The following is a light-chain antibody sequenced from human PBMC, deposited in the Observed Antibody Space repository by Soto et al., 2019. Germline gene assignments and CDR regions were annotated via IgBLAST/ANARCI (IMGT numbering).Light chain of an antibody. CDR3: QQYGRLPLS. Sequence: EILLTQSPGTLSLSPGDRATLSCRASQSLTNSFLAWYQQKPVQTPRLLIYGASFRATDIPDRFSGSGSGTDFTLTISRLEPEDFAVYFCQQYGRLPLSFGGGTKVEIK. CDR2: GAS. CDR1: QSLTNSF. J-gene: IGKJ4*01. V-gene: IGKV3-20*01.